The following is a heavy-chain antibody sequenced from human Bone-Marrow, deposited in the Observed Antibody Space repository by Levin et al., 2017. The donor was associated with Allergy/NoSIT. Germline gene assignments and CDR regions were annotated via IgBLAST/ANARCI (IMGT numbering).Heavy chain of an antibody. CDR3: ATKTFGEFFDY. D-gene: IGHD3-16*01. CDR2: IYYTGST. V-gene: IGHV4-31*03. CDR1: GGSISSGGYY. Sequence: SQTLSRTCTVSGGSISSGGYYWSWIRQHPGKGLEWIAHIYYTGSTYYNPSLRSRVTLSVDTSKNHFSLKLTSVTAADTAVYYCATKTFGEFFDYWGQGTLVTVSS. J-gene: IGHJ4*02.